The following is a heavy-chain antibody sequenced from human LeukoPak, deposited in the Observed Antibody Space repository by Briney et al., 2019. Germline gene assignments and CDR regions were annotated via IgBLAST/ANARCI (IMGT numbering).Heavy chain of an antibody. V-gene: IGHV4-59*08. CDR3: ARGSHDYDDY. Sequence: SETLSLTCTVSGGSISSYYWSWIRQPPGKGLEWIGYIYYSGSTYYNPSLKSRVTISVDTSKNQFSLKLSSVTAADTAVYYCARGSHDYDDYWGQGTLVTVSS. CDR2: IYYSGST. CDR1: GGSISSYY. J-gene: IGHJ4*02.